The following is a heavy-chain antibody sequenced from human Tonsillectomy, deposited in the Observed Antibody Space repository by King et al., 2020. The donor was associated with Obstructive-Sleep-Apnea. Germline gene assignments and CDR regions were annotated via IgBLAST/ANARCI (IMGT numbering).Heavy chain of an antibody. CDR2: MNRNSGNT. J-gene: IGHJ4*02. CDR3: ARVFSEYSFDS. D-gene: IGHD2/OR15-2a*01. Sequence: QLVQSGAEVKKPGASVKVSCKASGYTFTSYDINWVRQATGQGLEWMGRMNRNSGNTGYVQKFQSRVTMTRNTSISTAYMELSGLRSEDTAVYYCARVFSEYSFDSWGQGTLVTVSS. V-gene: IGHV1-8*01. CDR1: GYTFTSYD.